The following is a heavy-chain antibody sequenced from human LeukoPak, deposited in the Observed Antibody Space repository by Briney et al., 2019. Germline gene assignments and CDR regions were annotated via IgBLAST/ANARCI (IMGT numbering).Heavy chain of an antibody. D-gene: IGHD6-19*01. V-gene: IGHV4-59*12. CDR3: ARGIVVAACYFDY. CDR2: IYYSGST. CDR1: GVSISSYY. Sequence: SEALSLTCTVSGVSISSYYWSWIRQPPGKGLEWIGYIYYSGSTNYNPSLKSRVTISVDTSKNQFSLKLSSVTAADTAVYYCARGIVVAACYFDYWGQGTLVTVSS. J-gene: IGHJ4*02.